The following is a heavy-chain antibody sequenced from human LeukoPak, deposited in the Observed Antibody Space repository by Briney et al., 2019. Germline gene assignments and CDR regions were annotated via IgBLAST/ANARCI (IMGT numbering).Heavy chain of an antibody. D-gene: IGHD6-19*01. J-gene: IGHJ6*02. CDR1: GFTFSSYA. CDR2: IKQDGSEK. V-gene: IGHV3-7*01. CDR3: ARVPGQWLVRNLFRLYGMDV. Sequence: GGSLRLSCAASGFTFSSYAMSWVRQAPGKGLEWVANIKQDGSEKYYVDSVKGRFTISRDNAKNSLYLQMNSLRAEDTAVYYCARVPGQWLVRNLFRLYGMDVWGQGTTVTVSS.